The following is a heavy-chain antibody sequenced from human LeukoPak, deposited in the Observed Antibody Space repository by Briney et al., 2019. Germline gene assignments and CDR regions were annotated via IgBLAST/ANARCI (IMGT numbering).Heavy chain of an antibody. V-gene: IGHV1-69*01. Sequence: SVKVSCKASGGTFSSYAISWVRQAPGQGFEWMGGIIPIFGTANYAQKFQGRVTITADESTSTAYMELSSLRSEDTAVYYCARVYYYDSRGYYFDYWGQGTLVTVSS. J-gene: IGHJ4*02. D-gene: IGHD3-22*01. CDR1: GGTFSSYA. CDR3: ARVYYYDSRGYYFDY. CDR2: IIPIFGTA.